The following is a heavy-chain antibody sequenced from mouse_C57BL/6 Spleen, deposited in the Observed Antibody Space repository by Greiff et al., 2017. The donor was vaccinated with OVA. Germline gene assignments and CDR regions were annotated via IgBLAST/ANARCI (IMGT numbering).Heavy chain of an antibody. V-gene: IGHV1-76*01. J-gene: IGHJ2*01. CDR2: IYPGSGNT. CDR3: AGEGLYGNYRYYFDY. D-gene: IGHD2-1*01. CDR1: GYTFTDYY. Sequence: QVQLQQSGAELVRPGASVKLSCKASGYTFTDYYINWVKQRPGQGLEWIARIYPGSGNTYYNEKFKGKATLTAEKSSSTAYMQLSSLTSEDSAVYFCAGEGLYGNYRYYFDYWGQGTTLTVSS.